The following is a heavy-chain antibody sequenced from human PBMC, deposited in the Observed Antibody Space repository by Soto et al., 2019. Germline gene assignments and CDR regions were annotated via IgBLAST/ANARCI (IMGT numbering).Heavy chain of an antibody. CDR2: LNVNTGGT. Sequence: ASVKVSCKASGYTFPDSYLHWVRQAPGQGLDWMGWLNVNTGGTNSPQKFQDRATMTRHTSIHTAFMQLTGPTSDATAVYFCARNCGERRTQDTDALDLRGQGTTVTV. D-gene: IGHD4-17*01. J-gene: IGHJ3*01. CDR1: GYTFPDSY. V-gene: IGHV1-2*02. CDR3: ARNCGERRTQDTDALDL.